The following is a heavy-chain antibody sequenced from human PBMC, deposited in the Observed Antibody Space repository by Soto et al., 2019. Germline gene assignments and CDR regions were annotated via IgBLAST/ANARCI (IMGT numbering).Heavy chain of an antibody. Sequence: QVQLVQSGAEVKKPGASVKVSCKASGYTFTSYGISWVRQAPGQGLEWMGWISAYNGNTNYAQKLQGRVTITTDTYTSTGYMELRSLRSDDTAVYYCAGCYDFWSGYVPCAFDIWGQGTMVTVSS. CDR2: ISAYNGNT. CDR1: GYTFTSYG. V-gene: IGHV1-18*01. J-gene: IGHJ3*02. D-gene: IGHD3-3*01. CDR3: AGCYDFWSGYVPCAFDI.